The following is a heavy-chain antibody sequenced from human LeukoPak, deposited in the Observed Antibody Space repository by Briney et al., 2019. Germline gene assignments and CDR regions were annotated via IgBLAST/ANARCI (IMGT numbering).Heavy chain of an antibody. Sequence: ASVKVSCKASGYTFTSYYMHWVRQAPGQGLEWMGIINPSGGSTSYAQKFQGRVTMTRDTSTGTVYMELSSLRSEDTAVYYCARGGGWSSSWYSWFDPWGQGTLVTVSS. CDR3: ARGGGWSSSWYSWFDP. CDR1: GYTFTSYY. J-gene: IGHJ5*02. D-gene: IGHD6-13*01. V-gene: IGHV1-46*01. CDR2: INPSGGST.